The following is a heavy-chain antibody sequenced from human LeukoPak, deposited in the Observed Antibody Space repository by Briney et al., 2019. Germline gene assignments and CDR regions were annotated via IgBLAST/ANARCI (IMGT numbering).Heavy chain of an antibody. CDR1: GGSISSGGYY. D-gene: IGHD6-6*01. V-gene: IGHV4-31*03. Sequence: SQTLSLTCTVSGGSISSGGYYWSWIRQHPGKGLEWIGYIYYSGSTYYNPSLKSRVTISVDTSKNQFSLKLSSVTAADTAVYYCARDRLMQLAQYRYFDLWGRGTLVTVSS. J-gene: IGHJ2*01. CDR3: ARDRLMQLAQYRYFDL. CDR2: IYYSGST.